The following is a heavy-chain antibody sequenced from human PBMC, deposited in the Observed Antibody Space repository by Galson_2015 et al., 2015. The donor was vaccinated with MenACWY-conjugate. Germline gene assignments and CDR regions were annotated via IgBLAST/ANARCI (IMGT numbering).Heavy chain of an antibody. V-gene: IGHV3-23*01. CDR2: ISGSGGST. J-gene: IGHJ4*02. Sequence: SLRLSCAASGFTFSSYAMSWVRQAPGKGLEWVSAISGSGGSTYYADSVKGRFTISRDNSKNTLYLQMNSLRAEDTAVYYCAKDFRGTGTYFDYWGQGTLVTVSS. CDR3: AKDFRGTGTYFDY. D-gene: IGHD1-1*01. CDR1: GFTFSSYA.